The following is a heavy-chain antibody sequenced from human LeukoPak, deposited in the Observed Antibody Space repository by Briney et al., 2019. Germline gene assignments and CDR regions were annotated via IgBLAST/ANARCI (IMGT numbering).Heavy chain of an antibody. CDR2: IYHSGST. V-gene: IGHV4-39*01. CDR3: ARQHDFWSGYYYYYYMDV. CDR1: GGSISSGDYY. Sequence: SQTLSLTCTVSGGSISSGDYYWGWIRQPPGKGLEWIGSIYHSGSTYYNPSLKSRVTISVDTSKNQFSLKLSSVTAADTAVYYCARQHDFWSGYYYYYYMDVWGKGTTVTVSS. D-gene: IGHD3-3*01. J-gene: IGHJ6*03.